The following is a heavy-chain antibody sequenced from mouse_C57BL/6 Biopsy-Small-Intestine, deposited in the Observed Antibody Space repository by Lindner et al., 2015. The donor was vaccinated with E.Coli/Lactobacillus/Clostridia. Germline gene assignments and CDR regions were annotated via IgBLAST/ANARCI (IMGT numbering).Heavy chain of an antibody. CDR2: INPSTGGT. Sequence: QLQESGPELVKAWGVQCKISCKASGYSFTGYYMNWVKQSPEKSLEWIGEINPSTGGTTYNQKFKAKATLTVDKSSSTAYVQLKSLTSEDSAVYYCARDYPWFAYWGQGTLVTVSA. J-gene: IGHJ3*01. V-gene: IGHV1-42*01. CDR1: GYSFTGYY. CDR3: ARDYPWFAY. D-gene: IGHD2-4*01.